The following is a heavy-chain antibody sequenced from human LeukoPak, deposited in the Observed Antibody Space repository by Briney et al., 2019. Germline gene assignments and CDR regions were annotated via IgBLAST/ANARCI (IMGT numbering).Heavy chain of an antibody. CDR2: IYYAGST. D-gene: IGHD6-6*01. J-gene: IGHJ4*02. V-gene: IGHV4-59*01. CDR3: ARWGSIAVARFDY. Sequence: SETLSLTCTVSGGSISNYYWSWIRQPPGKGMEWIGYIYYAGSTNYNPSLTSRVNISVDTSKNQFSLNLTSVTAADTAVYYCARWGSIAVARFDYWGQGTLVTVSS. CDR1: GGSISNYY.